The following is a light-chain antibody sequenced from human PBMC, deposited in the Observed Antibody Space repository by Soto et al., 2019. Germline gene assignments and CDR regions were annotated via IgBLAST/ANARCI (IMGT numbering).Light chain of an antibody. J-gene: IGKJ4*01. CDR3: QQYDRLSLT. CDR1: QDMSNY. CDR2: DAS. V-gene: IGKV1-33*01. Sequence: DIQMTQSPSSLSASVGDRVTTTCPASQDMSNYLNWYQQKPGKAPKLLIYDASNLGTGVPSRFSGSGSGTDFTFTIGSLQPEDIATCYCQQYDRLSLTVGGGTKLELK.